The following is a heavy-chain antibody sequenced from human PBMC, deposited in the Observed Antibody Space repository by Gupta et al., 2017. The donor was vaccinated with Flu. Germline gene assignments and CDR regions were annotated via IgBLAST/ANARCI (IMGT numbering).Heavy chain of an antibody. CDR3: ARVLGTSSPFRANYYMDV. Sequence: GKGLEWIGYIYYSGSTYYNPSLKSRVTISVDTSKNQFSLKLSSVTAADTAVYYCARVLGTSSPFRANYYMDVWGKGTTVTVSS. D-gene: IGHD2-2*01. V-gene: IGHV4-31*02. J-gene: IGHJ6*03. CDR2: IYYSGST.